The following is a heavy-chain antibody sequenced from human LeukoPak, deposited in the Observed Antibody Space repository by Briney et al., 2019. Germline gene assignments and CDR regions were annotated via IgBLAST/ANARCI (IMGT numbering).Heavy chain of an antibody. V-gene: IGHV4-4*07. CDR1: GASIFSYY. D-gene: IGHD3-22*01. Sequence: SETLSLTCAVSGASIFSYYWSWIRQPAGKGLEWIGRIYTSGSTNYNPSLKSRVTISVDTSKNQFSLNLISVTAADTAVYYCARHRPMIVVVNEYYFDYWGQGTLVTVSS. CDR3: ARHRPMIVVVNEYYFDY. J-gene: IGHJ4*02. CDR2: IYTSGST.